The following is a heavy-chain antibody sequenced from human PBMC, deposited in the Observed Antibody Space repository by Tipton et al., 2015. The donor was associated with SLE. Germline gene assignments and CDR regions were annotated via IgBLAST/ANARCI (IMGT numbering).Heavy chain of an antibody. V-gene: IGHV3-30*02. CDR3: AKESSYYDSSGSISFDY. D-gene: IGHD3-22*01. CDR2: IRYDGSNK. J-gene: IGHJ4*02. CDR1: GFTFSSYG. Sequence: SLRLSCAASGFTFSSYGMHWVRQAPGKGLEWVAFIRYDGSNKYYADSVKGRFTISRDNSKNTLYLQMNSLRAVDTAVYYCAKESSYYDSSGSISFDYWGQGTLVTVFS.